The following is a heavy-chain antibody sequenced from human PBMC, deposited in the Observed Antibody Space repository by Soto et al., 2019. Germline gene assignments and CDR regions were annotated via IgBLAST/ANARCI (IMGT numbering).Heavy chain of an antibody. V-gene: IGHV3-49*03. CDR2: IRSKAYGGTT. J-gene: IGHJ6*02. Sequence: GGSLRLSCTASGFTFGDYAMSWFRQAPGKGLEWVGFIRSKAYGGTTDYAAPVKGRFTISRDDSKNTLYLQMNSLKTEDTAVYYCTTLSITIFGVVLMDVWGQGTTVTVSS. CDR3: TTLSITIFGVVLMDV. CDR1: GFTFGDYA. D-gene: IGHD3-3*01.